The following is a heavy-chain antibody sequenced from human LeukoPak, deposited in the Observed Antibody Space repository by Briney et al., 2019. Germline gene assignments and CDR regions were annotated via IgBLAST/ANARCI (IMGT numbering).Heavy chain of an antibody. V-gene: IGHV3-74*01. CDR1: GFTFSSYW. Sequence: GGSLRLSCAASGFTFSSYWMHWVRQAPGKGLVWVSRIASDGSTVYADSVKGRFTISRDNAKDTVYLQMNSLRVEDTAVYYCIGSGGWPDYWGQGTLVTVSS. D-gene: IGHD1-26*01. CDR2: IASDGST. CDR3: IGSGGWPDY. J-gene: IGHJ4*02.